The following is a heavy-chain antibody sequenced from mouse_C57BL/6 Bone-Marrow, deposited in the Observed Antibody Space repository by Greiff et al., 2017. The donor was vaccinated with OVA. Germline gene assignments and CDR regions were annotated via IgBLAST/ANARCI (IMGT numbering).Heavy chain of an antibody. CDR2: IYPRSGNT. CDR1: GYTFTSYG. V-gene: IGHV1-81*01. D-gene: IGHD1-1*01. CDR3: APYYYGSRRAMDY. Sequence: QVQLKESGAELARPGASVKLSCKASGYTFTSYGISWVKQRTGQGLEWIGEIYPRSGNTYYNEKFKGKATLTADKSSSTAYMELRSLTSEDSAVYFCAPYYYGSRRAMDYWGQGTSVTVSS. J-gene: IGHJ4*01.